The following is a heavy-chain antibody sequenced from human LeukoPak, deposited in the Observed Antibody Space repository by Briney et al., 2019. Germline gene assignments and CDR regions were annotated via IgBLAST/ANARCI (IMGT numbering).Heavy chain of an antibody. D-gene: IGHD3-10*01. CDR3: ARDQAGFLDF. J-gene: IGHJ4*02. CDR2: ISTYNGNT. V-gene: IGHV1-18*01. Sequence: ASVKVSCKASGYTFTSYGISWVRQAPGQGLEWMGWISTYNGNTNYTQKLQGRVTLTTDTSTSTAYMELRSLRSDDTAVYYCARDQAGFLDFWGQGTLVTVSS. CDR1: GYTFTSYG.